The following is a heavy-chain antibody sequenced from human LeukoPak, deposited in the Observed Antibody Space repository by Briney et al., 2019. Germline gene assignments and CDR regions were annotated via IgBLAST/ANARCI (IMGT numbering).Heavy chain of an antibody. D-gene: IGHD3-3*01. CDR3: SYYYDFWSGYYY. J-gene: IGHJ4*02. CDR1: GFTFSNAW. V-gene: IGHV3-15*01. Sequence: PGGSLRLSCAASGFTFSNAWMSWVRQAPGKGLEWVGRIKSKTDGGTTDYAAPVKGRFTISRDDSKNTLYLQMNSLKTEDTAVYYCSYYYDFWSGYYYWGQGTLVTVSS. CDR2: IKSKTDGGTT.